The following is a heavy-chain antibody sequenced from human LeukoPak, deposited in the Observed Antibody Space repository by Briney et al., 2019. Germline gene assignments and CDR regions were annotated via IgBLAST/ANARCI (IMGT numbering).Heavy chain of an antibody. CDR1: GFTFNDFA. V-gene: IGHV3-9*01. J-gene: IGHJ4*02. Sequence: PGRSLRLSCVVSGFTFNDFAMHWVRQAPGRGLEWVSRISWNSDSIGYADSVKGRFTISRDNAKNSLYLQMNSLRVEDTALYYCAKDRAGGSGTYVDYWGQGTLVTVSS. CDR3: AKDRAGGSGTYVDY. CDR2: ISWNSDSI. D-gene: IGHD3-10*01.